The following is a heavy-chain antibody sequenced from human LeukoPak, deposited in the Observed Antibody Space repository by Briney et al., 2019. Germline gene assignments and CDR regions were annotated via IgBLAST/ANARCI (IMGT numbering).Heavy chain of an antibody. J-gene: IGHJ5*02. CDR3: TTDRITMVRGVIA. D-gene: IGHD3-10*01. CDR1: GFTFSSYA. V-gene: IGHV3-30*07. Sequence: GSLRLSCAASGFTFSSYAMHWVRQAPGKGLEWVAVISYDGSNKYYADSVKGRFTISRDNSKNTLYLQMNSLKTEDTAVYYCTTDRITMVRGVIAWGQGTLVTVSS. CDR2: ISYDGSNK.